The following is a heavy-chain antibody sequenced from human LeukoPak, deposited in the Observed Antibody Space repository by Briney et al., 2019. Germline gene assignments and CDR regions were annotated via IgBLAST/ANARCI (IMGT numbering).Heavy chain of an antibody. Sequence: GGSLRLSCAASEFAFSTYNMNWVRQAPGKGLEWVSYISTGSSTTYYADSVKGRFTISRDNVENSLYLQMNSLRDEDTAVYYCARVAAVYSVNYFDYWGRGTLVPASS. CDR3: ARVAAVYSVNYFDY. CDR2: ISTGSSTT. V-gene: IGHV3-48*02. CDR1: EFAFSTYN. D-gene: IGHD6-25*01. J-gene: IGHJ4*02.